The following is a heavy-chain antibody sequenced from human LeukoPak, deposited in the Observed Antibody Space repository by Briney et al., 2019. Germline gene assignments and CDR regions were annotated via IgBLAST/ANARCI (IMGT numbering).Heavy chain of an antibody. V-gene: IGHV1-8*01. CDR2: MNPNSGDT. D-gene: IGHD3-3*01. CDR1: GYTFSSYD. Sequence: GASVKVSCKASGYTFSSYDINWVRQAAGQGLEWVGWMNPNSGDTGYAQKFQGRVTMTRSTSISTAYMELSSLSSEDTAVYYCARTDKSGIDNWIDPWGQGTLVTVTS. CDR3: ARTDKSGIDNWIDP. J-gene: IGHJ5*02.